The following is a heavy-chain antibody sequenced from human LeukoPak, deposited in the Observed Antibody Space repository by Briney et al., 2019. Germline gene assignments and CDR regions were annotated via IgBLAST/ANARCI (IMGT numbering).Heavy chain of an antibody. V-gene: IGHV5-51*01. CDR1: GYSFANNW. J-gene: IGHJ3*02. Sequence: GESLKISCKGSGYSFANNWIARVRQMPGKGLEWVGIIHPGDSDTRYSPSFQGQVTISADKSITTAYLQWSSLKASDTAMYYCGRHQHSGSYGTFDIWGQGTMDTVRS. CDR3: GRHQHSGSYGTFDI. D-gene: IGHD1-26*01. CDR2: IHPGDSDT.